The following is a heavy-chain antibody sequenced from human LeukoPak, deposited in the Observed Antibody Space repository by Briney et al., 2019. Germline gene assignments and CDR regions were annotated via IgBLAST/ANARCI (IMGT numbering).Heavy chain of an antibody. CDR1: GASIRDYW. J-gene: IGHJ3*01. CDR2: IYYTGST. CDR3: ATTTTTGGLDV. D-gene: IGHD4-11*01. Sequence: SETLSLTCTVSGASIRDYWWSWIRQPPGKGLDWIGYIYYTGSTNYNPALKSRLTMSVNTSKNEVSLRLNSVGAADTAIYYCATTTTTGGLDVWGRGTMVTVSS. V-gene: IGHV4-59*01.